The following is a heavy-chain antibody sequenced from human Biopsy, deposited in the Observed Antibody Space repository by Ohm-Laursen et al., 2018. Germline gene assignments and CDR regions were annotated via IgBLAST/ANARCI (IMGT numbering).Heavy chain of an antibody. V-gene: IGHV4-59*01. Sequence: GTLSLTCSVSGGSISSYYWNWIRQPPGKGLEWIGYIYYSGTTDYSPSLKSRVTISIDKSKNQFFLKLSSVTAEDTAVYYCARDDAVTVIRGLYYWGHGALVTVSS. J-gene: IGHJ4*01. CDR1: GGSISSYY. CDR2: IYYSGTT. D-gene: IGHD2-21*02. CDR3: ARDDAVTVIRGLYY.